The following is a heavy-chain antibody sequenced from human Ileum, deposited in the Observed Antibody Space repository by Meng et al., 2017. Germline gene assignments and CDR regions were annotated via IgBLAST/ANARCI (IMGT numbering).Heavy chain of an antibody. V-gene: IGHV4-4*02. Sequence: GQLPEAGPGLVKPSGTLSLTCAVSGGSISSSNWWSWVRQPPGKGLEWIGEIYHSGSTNYNPSLKSRVTISVDKSKNQFSLKLSSVTAADTAVYYCARYILRWGYYFDYWGQGTLVTVSS. CDR2: IYHSGST. D-gene: IGHD4-23*01. CDR1: GGSISSSNW. J-gene: IGHJ4*02. CDR3: ARYILRWGYYFDY.